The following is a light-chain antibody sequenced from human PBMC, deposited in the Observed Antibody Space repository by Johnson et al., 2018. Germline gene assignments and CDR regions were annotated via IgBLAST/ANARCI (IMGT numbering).Light chain of an antibody. V-gene: IGLV1-51*02. CDR3: GTWDSSLSAGNV. CDR1: SSNIGNNY. Sequence: QSVLTQPPSVSAAPGQKVTISCSGSSSNIGNNYVSWYQQLPGTAPKLLIYENNKRPSGIPDRFSGSKSGTSATLGITGLQTGDEADYYCGTWDSSLSAGNVFGTVTKVTRL. J-gene: IGLJ1*01. CDR2: ENN.